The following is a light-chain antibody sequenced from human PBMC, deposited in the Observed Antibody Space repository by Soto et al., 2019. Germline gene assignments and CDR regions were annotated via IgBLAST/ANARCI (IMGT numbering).Light chain of an antibody. CDR3: QQYDDWPPWT. CDR1: QNVNSN. Sequence: EVVVTQSPATLSLSPGERASLSCRTSQNVNSNLAWYQQKPGQAPRLLIYAASTSAAGIPARFSGSGSATEFTLTISSLQSEDVAVYYCQQYDDWPPWTFGQGTKVASK. J-gene: IGKJ1*01. V-gene: IGKV3D-15*01. CDR2: AAS.